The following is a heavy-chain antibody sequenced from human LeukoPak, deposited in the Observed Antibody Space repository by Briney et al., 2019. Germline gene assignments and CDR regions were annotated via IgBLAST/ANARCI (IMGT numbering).Heavy chain of an antibody. V-gene: IGHV3-21*01. CDR3: ARDRNYDYIWGSYRPDYFDY. Sequence: GGSLSLSCAASGFTFSSYTMNWVRQAPGKGLEWVSSISSSSSYIYYADSVKGRFTISRDNAKNSLYLQMNSLRAEDTAVYYCARDRNYDYIWGSYRPDYFDYWGQETLVTVSS. D-gene: IGHD3-16*02. CDR1: GFTFSSYT. CDR2: ISSSSSYI. J-gene: IGHJ4*02.